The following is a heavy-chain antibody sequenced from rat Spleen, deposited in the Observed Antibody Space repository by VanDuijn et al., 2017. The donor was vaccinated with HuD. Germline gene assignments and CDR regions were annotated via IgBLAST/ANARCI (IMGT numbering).Heavy chain of an antibody. CDR2: ITTGGSNT. Sequence: EVQLVESGGGLVQPGRSMKLSCVASGFTFSNYYMAWVRQAPTKGLEWVASITTGGSNTYYRHSVRGRFTISRDNAKTTLYLQMDSLRSEDTATYYCVRQELRRLYWFAYWGQGTLVTVSS. D-gene: IGHD1-11*01. V-gene: IGHV5-25*01. J-gene: IGHJ3*01. CDR1: GFTFSNYY. CDR3: VRQELRRLYWFAY.